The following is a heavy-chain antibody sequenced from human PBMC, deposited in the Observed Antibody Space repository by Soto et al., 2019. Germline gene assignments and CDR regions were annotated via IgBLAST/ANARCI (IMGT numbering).Heavy chain of an antibody. CDR3: ATGAMITFGGVIVKVHYGMDV. CDR2: FDPEDGET. CDR1: GYTLTELS. D-gene: IGHD3-16*02. V-gene: IGHV1-24*01. Sequence: ASVKVSCKVSGYTLTELSMHWVRQAPGKGLEWMGGFDPEDGETIYAQKFQGRVTMTEGTSTDTAYMELSSLRSEDTAVYYCATGAMITFGGVIVKVHYGMDVWGQGTTVTVSS. J-gene: IGHJ6*02.